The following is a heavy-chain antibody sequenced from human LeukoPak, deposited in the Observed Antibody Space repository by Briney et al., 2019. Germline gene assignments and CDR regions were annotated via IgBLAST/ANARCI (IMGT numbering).Heavy chain of an antibody. CDR1: GFTFSSYA. J-gene: IGHJ4*02. CDR3: ARAPGSPYGGNSGY. D-gene: IGHD4-23*01. V-gene: IGHV3-30-3*01. Sequence: GRSLRLSCAASGFTFSSYAMHWVRQAPGKGLEWVAVISYDGSNKYYADSVKGRFTISRVNSKNTLYLQMNSLRAEDTAVYYCARAPGSPYGGNSGYWGQGTLVTVSS. CDR2: ISYDGSNK.